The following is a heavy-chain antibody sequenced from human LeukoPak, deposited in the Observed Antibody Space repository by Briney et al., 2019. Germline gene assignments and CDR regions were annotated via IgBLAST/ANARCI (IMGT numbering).Heavy chain of an antibody. Sequence: PSETLSLTCTVSGGSVSTNSLYWGWLRQPPGKGLEGIATINYSGNNYYNPSLSSRVTITVDTNKNQFSLMLNSVTAADTAVYYCAYSVAPTFYDTSGTDTVDVWGLGTLVTVSS. CDR1: GGSVSTNSLY. V-gene: IGHV4-39*01. CDR3: AYSVAPTFYDTSGTDTVDV. J-gene: IGHJ3*01. CDR2: INYSGNN. D-gene: IGHD2/OR15-2a*01.